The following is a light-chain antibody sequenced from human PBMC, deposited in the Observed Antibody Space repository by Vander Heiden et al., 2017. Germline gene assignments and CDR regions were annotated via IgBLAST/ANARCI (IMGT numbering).Light chain of an antibody. CDR1: LDIRSD. V-gene: IGKV1-6*02. CDR2: DAT. Sequence: QMTQSPSSLSASVGDRVTITCRASLDIRSDLGWYQQRPGKAPKLLIYDATRLQSGVPSRFSGRGSGTDFTLTISSLHSEDFATYYCLQDYNYPFTLALGPRWKSN. J-gene: IGKJ3*01. CDR3: LQDYNYPFT.